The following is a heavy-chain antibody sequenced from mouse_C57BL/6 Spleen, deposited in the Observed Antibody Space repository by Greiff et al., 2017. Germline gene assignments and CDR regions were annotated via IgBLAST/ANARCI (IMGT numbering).Heavy chain of an antibody. J-gene: IGHJ2*01. CDR2: IDPSDSYT. V-gene: IGHV1-69*01. Sequence: QVQLQQPGAELVMPGASVKLSCKASGYTFTSYWMHWVKQRPGQGLEWIGEIDPSDSYTNYNQKFKGKSTLTVDKSSSTAYMQLSSLTSEDSAVYYCARGTDGYLDYWGQGTTLTVSS. CDR1: GYTFTSYW. CDR3: ARGTDGYLDY. D-gene: IGHD2-3*01.